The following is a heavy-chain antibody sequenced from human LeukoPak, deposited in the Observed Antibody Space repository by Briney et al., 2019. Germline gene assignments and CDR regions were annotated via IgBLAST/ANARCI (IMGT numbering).Heavy chain of an antibody. CDR1: GSTFSSTW. CDR3: ARDRFYIPDV. D-gene: IGHD2/OR15-2a*01. V-gene: IGHV3-74*03. Sequence: GALRLSCAASGSTFSSTWMHWVRQVPGKGLVWVSLINSDASSTTYADSVKGRFTISRGNAKNTVYLQMNNLRAEDTAVYYCARDRFYIPDVWGKGTTVTVSS. J-gene: IGHJ6*04. CDR2: INSDASST.